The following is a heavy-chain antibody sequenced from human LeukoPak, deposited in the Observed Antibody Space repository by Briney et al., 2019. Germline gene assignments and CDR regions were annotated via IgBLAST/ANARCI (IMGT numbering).Heavy chain of an antibody. CDR1: GFTFSSYS. Sequence: GGSLRPSCAASGFTFSSYSMNWVRQAPRKGLEWVSYISSSSSTIYYADSVKGRFTISRDNAKNSLYLQMNSLRDEDTAVYYCARDRYYDSSGYYPDAFDIWGQGTMVTVSS. V-gene: IGHV3-48*02. D-gene: IGHD3-22*01. J-gene: IGHJ3*02. CDR2: ISSSSSTI. CDR3: ARDRYYDSSGYYPDAFDI.